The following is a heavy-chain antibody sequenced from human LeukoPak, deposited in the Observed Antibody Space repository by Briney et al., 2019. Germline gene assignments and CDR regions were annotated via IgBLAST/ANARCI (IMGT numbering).Heavy chain of an antibody. CDR2: IYPGDSDT. D-gene: IGHD6-13*01. CDR1: GSRFTSYW. CDR3: ARQRAAAGPYYYYGMDV. J-gene: IGHJ6*02. V-gene: IGHV5-51*01. Sequence: GESLKISCQGSGSRFTSYWIGWVPQLHGKGLEWMGIIYPGDSDTRYSPSFQGQVTISADKSISTAYLQWSSLKASDTAMYYCARQRAAAGPYYYYGMDVWGQGTTVTVSS.